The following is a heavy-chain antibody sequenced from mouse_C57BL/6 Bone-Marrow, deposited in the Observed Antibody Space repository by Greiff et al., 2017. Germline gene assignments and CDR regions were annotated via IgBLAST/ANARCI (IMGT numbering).Heavy chain of an antibody. D-gene: IGHD1-1*01. CDR2: IYPRSGNT. V-gene: IGHV1-81*01. CDR3: AKSSYCGSSRFYAMDY. J-gene: IGHJ4*01. CDR1: GYTFTSYG. Sequence: QVQLQQSGAELARPGASVKLSCKASGYTFTSYGISWVKQRTGQGLEWIGEIYPRSGNTYYNEKFKGKATLTADKSSSTAYIELRSLTSDDSAVYFWAKSSYCGSSRFYAMDYWGQGTSVTVSA.